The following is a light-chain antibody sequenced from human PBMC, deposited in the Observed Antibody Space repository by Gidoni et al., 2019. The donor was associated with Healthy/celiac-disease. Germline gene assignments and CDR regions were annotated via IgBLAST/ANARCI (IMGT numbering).Light chain of an antibody. CDR2: GAS. CDR3: QQYNNWPPT. Sequence: EIVMTQSPATLSVSPGERATLSCRASQSVSSNLDWYQQKPGQAPRLLIYGASTRATGIPARFSGSGSGTEFTLTISSLQSEDFAVYYCQQYNNWPPTFXQXTKLXIK. V-gene: IGKV3-15*01. CDR1: QSVSSN. J-gene: IGKJ2*01.